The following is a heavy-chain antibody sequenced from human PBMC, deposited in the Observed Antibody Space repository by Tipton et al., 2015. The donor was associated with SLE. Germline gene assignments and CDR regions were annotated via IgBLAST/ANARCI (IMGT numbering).Heavy chain of an antibody. CDR3: ARDLNYYDSSGYPNSDAFDI. V-gene: IGHV4-4*07. J-gene: IGHJ3*02. CDR1: GGSISSHY. Sequence: TLSLTCTVSGGSISSHYWSWIRQPAGKGLEWIGHIYTSGSTNYNPSLKSRVTISVDTSKNQFSLKLSSVTAADTAVYYCARDLNYYDSSGYPNSDAFDIWGQGTMVTVSS. D-gene: IGHD3-22*01. CDR2: IYTSGST.